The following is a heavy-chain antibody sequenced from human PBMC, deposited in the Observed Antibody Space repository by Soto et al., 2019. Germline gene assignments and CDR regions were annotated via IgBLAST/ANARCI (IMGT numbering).Heavy chain of an antibody. CDR3: AKSSSTVAGVFFEYFQS. CDR1: GGTFSSYT. Sequence: QVQLVQSGAAVKKPGSSVKVSCKASGGTFSSYTISWVRQAPGQGPEWMGRIIPMLGVTSYTQKFQGRVTITADTSTRAVYMELSSLRSDDTAVYYCAKSSSTVAGVFFEYFQSWGQGTLVTVSS. D-gene: IGHD6-19*01. V-gene: IGHV1-69*02. J-gene: IGHJ1*01. CDR2: IIPMLGVT.